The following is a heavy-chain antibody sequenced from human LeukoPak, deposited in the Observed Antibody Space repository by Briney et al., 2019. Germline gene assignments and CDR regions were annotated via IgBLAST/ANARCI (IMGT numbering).Heavy chain of an antibody. CDR3: ARDRSYYVPYYYYGMDV. CDR2: IIPIFGTA. Sequence: GASVTVSCTASGGTFSSYAISWVRQAPGQGLEWMGGIIPIFGTANYAQKFQGRVTITADESTSTAFMELSSLRSEDTAVYYCARDRSYYVPYYYYGMDVWGQGTTVTVSS. V-gene: IGHV1-69*13. J-gene: IGHJ6*02. CDR1: GGTFSSYA. D-gene: IGHD1-26*01.